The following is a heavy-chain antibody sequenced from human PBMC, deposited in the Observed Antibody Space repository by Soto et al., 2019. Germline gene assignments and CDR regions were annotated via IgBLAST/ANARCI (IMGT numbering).Heavy chain of an antibody. V-gene: IGHV3-74*01. J-gene: IGHJ6*02. CDR3: ARGPSYDMNV. Sequence: GGSLRLSCAASGFTFSIYWMHWVRPAPGKGLVWVSRINSEGSSTSYADSVKGRFTISRDNAKNTLYLQMNTLRAEDMAVYYCARGPSYDMNVWGQGTTVTVSS. CDR2: INSEGSST. CDR1: GFTFSIYW.